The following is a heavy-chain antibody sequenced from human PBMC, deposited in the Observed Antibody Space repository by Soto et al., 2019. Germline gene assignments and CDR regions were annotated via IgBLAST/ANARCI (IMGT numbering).Heavy chain of an antibody. CDR3: ARSQGAAAGDNWFVP. D-gene: IGHD6-13*01. CDR2: INAGNGNT. CDR1: GYTFTSYA. Sequence: ASVKVSCKASGYTFTSYAMHWVRQAPGQRLEWMGWINAGNGNTKYSQKFQGRVTITRDTSASTAYMELSSLRSEDTAVYYCARSQGAAAGDNWFVPWGQGPLVTVFS. V-gene: IGHV1-3*01. J-gene: IGHJ5*02.